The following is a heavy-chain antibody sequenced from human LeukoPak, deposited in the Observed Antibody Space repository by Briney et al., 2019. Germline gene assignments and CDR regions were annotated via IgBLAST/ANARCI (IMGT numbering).Heavy chain of an antibody. D-gene: IGHD4-17*01. CDR2: IYYSGST. Sequence: PSETLSPTCTVSGGSISSYYWSWIRHPPGKGLEWIGYIYYSGSTNYNPSLKSRVTISVDTSKNQFSLKLSSVTAADTAVYYCARGMTYGDLDYWGQGTLVTVSS. V-gene: IGHV4-59*01. CDR1: GGSISSYY. CDR3: ARGMTYGDLDY. J-gene: IGHJ4*02.